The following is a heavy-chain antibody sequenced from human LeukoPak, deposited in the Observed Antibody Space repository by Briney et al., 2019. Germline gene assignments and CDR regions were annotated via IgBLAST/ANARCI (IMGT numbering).Heavy chain of an antibody. CDR1: GGSISRYY. D-gene: IGHD1-26*01. CDR2: IYYSGSS. Sequence: SETLSLTCTVSGGSISRYYWSWIRQPPGKGLEWIGHIYYSGSSNYNPSLKSRVTISVDTSKNQFSLKLSSLTATDTAVYYCAKDYLRSGSYYLYPDAFDIWGQGTMVTVSS. J-gene: IGHJ3*02. V-gene: IGHV4-59*01. CDR3: AKDYLRSGSYYLYPDAFDI.